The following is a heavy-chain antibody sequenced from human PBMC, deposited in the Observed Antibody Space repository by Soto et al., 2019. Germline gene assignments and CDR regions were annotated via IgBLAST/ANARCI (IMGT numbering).Heavy chain of an antibody. CDR2: IKQDGSEK. Sequence: PGGSLRLSCAASGFTFSNYWMSWVRQPTGKGLEWVANIKQDGSEKYYVDPVKGRFTISRDNANNSLYLQMSSLRAEATAVYYCASGGDDISGSNCNYWGHGSLVTV. CDR1: GFTFSNYW. D-gene: IGHD3-22*01. J-gene: IGHJ4*01. CDR3: ASGGDDISGSNCNY. V-gene: IGHV3-7*01.